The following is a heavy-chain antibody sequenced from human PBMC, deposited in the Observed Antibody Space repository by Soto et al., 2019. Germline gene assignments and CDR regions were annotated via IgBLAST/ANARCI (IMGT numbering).Heavy chain of an antibody. Sequence: EASVKVSCKASGYTFTSYAMHWVRQAPGQRLEWMGWINAGNGNTKYSQKFQGRVTITRDTSASTAYMELSSLRSEDTAVYYCARDIVVVPAAYFGMDVWGQGTTVTVSS. J-gene: IGHJ6*02. CDR2: INAGNGNT. CDR1: GYTFTSYA. D-gene: IGHD2-2*01. CDR3: ARDIVVVPAAYFGMDV. V-gene: IGHV1-3*01.